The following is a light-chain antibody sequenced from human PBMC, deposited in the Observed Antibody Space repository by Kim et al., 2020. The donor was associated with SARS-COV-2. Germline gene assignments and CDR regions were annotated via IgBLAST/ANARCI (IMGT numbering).Light chain of an antibody. V-gene: IGLV2-14*01. J-gene: IGLJ1*01. CDR2: DVN. CDR3: SSYTADSTFV. CDR1: SSDVGGFNY. Sequence: QSALTQPASVSGSPGQSITISCTGTSSDVGGFNYVSWYQQHQDEAPKLIIYDVNKRPSGVSNRFSGSKSGNTASLTISGLQAGDEADYFCSSYTADSTFVLGSGTRSPS.